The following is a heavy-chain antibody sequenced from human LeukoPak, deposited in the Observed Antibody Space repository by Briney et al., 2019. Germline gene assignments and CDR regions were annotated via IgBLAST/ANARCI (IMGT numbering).Heavy chain of an antibody. J-gene: IGHJ3*02. V-gene: IGHV1-69*13. Sequence: SVKVSCKASGGTLSSYAISWVRQAPGQGLEWMGGIIPIFGTANYAQKFQGRVTITADESTSTAYMELSSLRSEDTAVYYCARASPYYDILTGYPTDAFDIWGQGTMVTVSS. CDR3: ARASPYYDILTGYPTDAFDI. D-gene: IGHD3-9*01. CDR1: GGTLSSYA. CDR2: IIPIFGTA.